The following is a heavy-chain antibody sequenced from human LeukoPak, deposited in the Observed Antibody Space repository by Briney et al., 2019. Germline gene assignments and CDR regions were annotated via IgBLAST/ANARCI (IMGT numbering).Heavy chain of an antibody. Sequence: GGSLRLSCAASGFTFSGYAMSWVRLAPGKGLEWVSGISGSGGSTYYADSVKGRFTISRDNSKNTLYLQMNSLRAEDTAVYYCARLMGFYDSSGYHLDYWGQGTLVTVSS. CDR3: ARLMGFYDSSGYHLDY. CDR1: GFTFSGYA. V-gene: IGHV3-23*01. J-gene: IGHJ4*02. CDR2: ISGSGGST. D-gene: IGHD3-22*01.